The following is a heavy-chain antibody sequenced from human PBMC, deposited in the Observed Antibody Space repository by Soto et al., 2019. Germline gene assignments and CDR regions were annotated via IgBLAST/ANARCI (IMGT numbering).Heavy chain of an antibody. CDR1: EFIFSSYP. CDR2: ISGSGDRA. CDR3: AKESWKNYFEN. J-gene: IGHJ4*02. V-gene: IGHV3-23*01. D-gene: IGHD1-1*01. Sequence: EVQLLESGGDLVQPGGSLRLSCAASEFIFSSYPMSWVRHAPGRGLQWLSTISGSGDRAFYADSVRGRFTISRDSSKNTLYLQMNSLGAEDTAIYYCAKESWKNYFENWGQGTLVTVSS.